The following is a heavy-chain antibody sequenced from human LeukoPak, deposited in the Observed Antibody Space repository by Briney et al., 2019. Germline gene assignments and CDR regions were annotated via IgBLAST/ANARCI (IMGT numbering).Heavy chain of an antibody. D-gene: IGHD3-22*01. CDR3: AKSPYYDSSGYRRISWFDP. Sequence: GGSLRLSCAASGFTFSSYAMSWVRQAPGKGLEWVSAISGSGGSTYYADSVKGRFTISRDNSKNTLYLQMNSLRAEDTAVYYCAKSPYYDSSGYRRISWFDPWGQGTLVTVSS. V-gene: IGHV3-23*01. J-gene: IGHJ5*02. CDR2: ISGSGGST. CDR1: GFTFSSYA.